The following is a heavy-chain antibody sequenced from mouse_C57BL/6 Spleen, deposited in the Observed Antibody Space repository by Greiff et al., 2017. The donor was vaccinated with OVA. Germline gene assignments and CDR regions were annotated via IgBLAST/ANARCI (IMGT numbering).Heavy chain of an antibody. CDR1: GFSFNTYA. V-gene: IGHV10-1*01. D-gene: IGHD1-3*01. CDR2: IRSKSNNDAT. CDR3: VRQVVGGFAY. Sequence: DVQLQESGGGLVQPKGSLKLSCAASGFSFNTYAMNWVRQAPGKGLEWVARIRSKSNNDATYYADSVKDRFTISRDDPESMLSLLMNNLNTDDAAMYCCVRQVVGGFAYWGQGTLVTVSA. J-gene: IGHJ3*01.